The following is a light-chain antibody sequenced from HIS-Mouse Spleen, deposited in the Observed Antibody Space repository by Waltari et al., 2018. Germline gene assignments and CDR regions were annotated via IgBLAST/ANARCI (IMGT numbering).Light chain of an antibody. Sequence: EIVMTQSPATLSVSPGERATLSCRASQSVSSNLAWYQQKPGQAPRLLIYGASNRATGIPARFSGSGSGTEFTLTISSLQSEDFAVYYCQQYNNWPPLFTFGPGTKVDIK. CDR1: QSVSSN. CDR2: GAS. CDR3: QQYNNWPPLFT. V-gene: IGKV3-15*01. J-gene: IGKJ3*01.